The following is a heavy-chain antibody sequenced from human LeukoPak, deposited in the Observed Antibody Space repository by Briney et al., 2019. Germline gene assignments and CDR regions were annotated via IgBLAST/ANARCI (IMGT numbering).Heavy chain of an antibody. V-gene: IGHV3-43D*03. CDR2: ISRDGDKS. J-gene: IGHJ4*02. CDR3: AKGVGGFDY. Sequence: GGSLRLSCAASGFTFDDYAMHWVRQAPGKGLEWVSLISRDGDKSDYADSVKGRFTISRDNSKNSLYLQMSSLRAEDTALYYCAKGVGGFDYWGQGTLVTVSS. D-gene: IGHD1-26*01. CDR1: GFTFDDYA.